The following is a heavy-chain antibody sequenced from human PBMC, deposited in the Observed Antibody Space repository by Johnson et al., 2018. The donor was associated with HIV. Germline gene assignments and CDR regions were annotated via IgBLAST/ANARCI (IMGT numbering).Heavy chain of an antibody. V-gene: IGHV3-20*04. D-gene: IGHD1-7*01. J-gene: IGHJ3*02. CDR3: ARVASPAELLPWAFDI. CDR1: GFSFDDYG. Sequence: VQLVESGGGVVRPGGSLRLSCAASGFSFDDYGMSWVRQAPGKGLVWVSRINSDGSNKYYADSVKGRFTISRDNSKNTLYLQMNSLRAEDTAVYYCARVASPAELLPWAFDIWGQGTMVTVSS. CDR2: INSDGSNK.